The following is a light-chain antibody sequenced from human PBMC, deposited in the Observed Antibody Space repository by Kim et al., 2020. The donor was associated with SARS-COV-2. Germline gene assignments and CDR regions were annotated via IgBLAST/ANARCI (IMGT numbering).Light chain of an antibody. CDR2: QDS. V-gene: IGLV3-1*01. Sequence: SYELTQPPSVSVSPGQTASITCSGDKLGDKYACWYQQKPGQSPVLVIYQDSKRPSGIPERFSGSNSGNTATLTISGTQAMDEADYYCQASDSSTLYVFGTGTKVTVL. J-gene: IGLJ1*01. CDR1: KLGDKY. CDR3: QASDSSTLYV.